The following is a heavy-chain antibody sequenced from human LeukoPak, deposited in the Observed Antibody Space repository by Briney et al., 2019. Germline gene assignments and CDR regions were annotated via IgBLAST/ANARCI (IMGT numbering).Heavy chain of an antibody. Sequence: GGSLRLSCTASGFTFGDHTMTWVRQAPGKGLEWVGFIRSKAHGGTTEYAASVKGRFTISRDNSKNTLYLQMNSLRAEDTAVYYCARVLLGVGDAFDIWGQGTMVTVSS. CDR3: ARVLLGVGDAFDI. V-gene: IGHV3-49*04. CDR2: IRSKAHGGTT. J-gene: IGHJ3*02. D-gene: IGHD2/OR15-2a*01. CDR1: GFTFGDHT.